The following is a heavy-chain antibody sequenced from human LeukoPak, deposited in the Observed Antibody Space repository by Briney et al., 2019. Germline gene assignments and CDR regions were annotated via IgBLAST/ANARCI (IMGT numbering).Heavy chain of an antibody. J-gene: IGHJ4*02. V-gene: IGHV3-23*01. CDR3: AKAPGYCSGGTCYDH. CDR2: ISGSGGST. CDR1: GFTFSTYA. D-gene: IGHD2-15*01. Sequence: PGGSLRLSCAASGFTFSTYAMSWVRQAPGKGLEWVSLISGSGGSTYYADSVKGRFTISRDNSKNTLYLQMKSRRADDTAVYYCAKAPGYCSGGTCYDHWGQGTLVTVSS.